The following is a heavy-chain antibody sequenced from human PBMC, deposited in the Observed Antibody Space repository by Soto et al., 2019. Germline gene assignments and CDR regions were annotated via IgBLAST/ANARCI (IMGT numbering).Heavy chain of an antibody. CDR2: IYHSGST. V-gene: IGHV4-30-2*01. J-gene: IGHJ4*02. CDR1: GGSISSGGYS. D-gene: IGHD1-26*01. Sequence: SETLSLTCAVSGGSISSGGYSWSWIRQPPGKGLEWIGYIYHSGSTYYNPSLKSRVTISVDRSKNQFSLKLSSVTAADTAVYYCARVRVGVPDYWGQGTLVTVSA. CDR3: ARVRVGVPDY.